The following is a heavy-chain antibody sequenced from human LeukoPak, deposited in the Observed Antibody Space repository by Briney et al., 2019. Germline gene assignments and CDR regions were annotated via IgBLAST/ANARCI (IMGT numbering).Heavy chain of an antibody. J-gene: IGHJ4*02. CDR1: GFTFSSYG. V-gene: IGHV3-33*06. CDR2: IWYDGSNK. D-gene: IGHD2-15*01. Sequence: PGGSLRLSCAASGFTFSSYGMHWVRQAPGKGLEWVAVIWYDGSNKYYADSVKGRFTISRDNSKNTLYLQMNSLRAEDTAVYYCAKGGRYCSGGSCYHSLPPYRGQGTLVTVSS. CDR3: AKGGRYCSGGSCYHSLPPY.